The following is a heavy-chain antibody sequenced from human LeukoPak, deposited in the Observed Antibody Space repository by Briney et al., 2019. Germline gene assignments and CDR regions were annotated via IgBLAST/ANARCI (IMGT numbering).Heavy chain of an antibody. Sequence: PSETLSVTCTVSGGSISSSSYYWGWIRQPPGKGLEWIGSIYYSGSTYYNPSLKSRVTISVDTSKNQFSLRLSSVTAADTAVYYCARHLITGATRYNWFDPWGQGTLVTVSS. CDR3: ARHLITGATRYNWFDP. J-gene: IGHJ5*02. CDR2: IYYSGST. CDR1: GGSISSSSYY. V-gene: IGHV4-39*01. D-gene: IGHD1-20*01.